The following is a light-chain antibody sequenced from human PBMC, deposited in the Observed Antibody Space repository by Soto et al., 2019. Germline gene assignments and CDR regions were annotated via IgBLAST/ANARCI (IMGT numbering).Light chain of an antibody. CDR3: AAWDDNLSGFYV. CDR1: ASTIGRNY. CDR2: RNS. V-gene: IGLV1-47*01. Sequence: QSALTQSPSASGTPGQRVTISCSGSASTIGRNYVYWYQQLPGTAPKLLIYRNSQRPSGVPDRFSGSKSGTSASLAISGFRSEDEADYYCAAWDDNLSGFYVFGDGTKVTVL. J-gene: IGLJ1*01.